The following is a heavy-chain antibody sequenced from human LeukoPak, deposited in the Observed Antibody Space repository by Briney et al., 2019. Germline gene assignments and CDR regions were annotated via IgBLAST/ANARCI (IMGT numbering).Heavy chain of an antibody. J-gene: IGHJ4*02. V-gene: IGHV3-30*02. D-gene: IGHD6-19*01. CDR2: IRNDGSNK. CDR1: GFTFSSYG. CDR3: ARGFRGWYAEGFDN. Sequence: GGSLRLSCAASGFTFSSYGMDWVRQAPGKGLEWVAFIRNDGSNKYYADSVKGRFTISRDNSKNTLYLQMNSLRAEDTAVYYCARGFRGWYAEGFDNWGQGILVTVSS.